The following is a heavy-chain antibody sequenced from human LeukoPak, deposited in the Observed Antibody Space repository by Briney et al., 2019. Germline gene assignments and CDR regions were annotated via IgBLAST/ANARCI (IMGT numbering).Heavy chain of an antibody. Sequence: GGSLRPSCAASGFTFSSYSMNWVRQAPGKGLEWVSSISSSSSYIYYADSVKGRFTISRDNSKNTLYLQMNSLRAEDTAVYYCAKISWSRRVHFDYWGQGTLVTVSS. D-gene: IGHD6-13*01. CDR3: AKISWSRRVHFDY. V-gene: IGHV3-21*04. CDR1: GFTFSSYS. J-gene: IGHJ4*02. CDR2: ISSSSSYI.